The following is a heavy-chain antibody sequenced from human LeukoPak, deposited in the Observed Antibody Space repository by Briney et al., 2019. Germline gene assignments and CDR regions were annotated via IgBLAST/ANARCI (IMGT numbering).Heavy chain of an antibody. D-gene: IGHD1-1*01. V-gene: IGHV3-23*01. CDR1: GFTFSSYA. J-gene: IGHJ4*02. CDR3: AKPFGRTGTTSYYFDY. CDR2: ISGSGGST. Sequence: TGGSLRLSCAASGFTFSSYAMSWVRQAPGKGLEWVSAISGSGGSTYYADSVKGRFTISRDNSKNKLYLQMNSLRAEDTAVYYCAKPFGRTGTTSYYFDYWGQGTLVTVSS.